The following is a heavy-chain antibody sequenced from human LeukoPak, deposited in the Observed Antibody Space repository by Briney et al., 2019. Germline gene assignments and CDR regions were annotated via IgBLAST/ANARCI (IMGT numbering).Heavy chain of an antibody. V-gene: IGHV3-30*18. J-gene: IGHJ4*02. CDR1: GSNFSRYG. CDR3: TKDRGLDN. CDR2: ISYDGSNK. D-gene: IGHD3-16*01. Sequence: PGGALRLYCAASGSNFSRYGMHWVRQAPGKGLEWVEVISYDGSNKYHADSVKGRFTISRDNSKNELYLQLNSRRAEVSAVDDCTKDRGLDNWGRGALVTDSS.